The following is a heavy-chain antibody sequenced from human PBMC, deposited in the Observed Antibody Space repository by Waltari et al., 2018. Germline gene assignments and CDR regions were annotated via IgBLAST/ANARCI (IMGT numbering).Heavy chain of an antibody. CDR2: IMTDGSEE. Sequence: EVQLVESGGGLVQPGGSLRLSCAASGFTISRYWMSWVRQAPGKGPEWVANIMTDGSEEYYVDSVRGRFTISRDNAKNSLYLQMNSLRPEDTAVYYCARDQWFAFDIWGHGTMVTVSS. V-gene: IGHV3-7*01. J-gene: IGHJ3*02. D-gene: IGHD3-22*01. CDR3: ARDQWFAFDI. CDR1: GFTISRYW.